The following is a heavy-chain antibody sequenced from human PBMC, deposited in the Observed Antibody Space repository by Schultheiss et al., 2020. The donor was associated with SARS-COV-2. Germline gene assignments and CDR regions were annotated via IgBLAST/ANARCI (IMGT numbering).Heavy chain of an antibody. V-gene: IGHV4-61*01. Sequence: SETLSLTCTVSGGSVSSGSYYWSWIRQPPGKGLEWIGYIYYSGSTYYNPSLKSRVTISVDTSKNQFSLKLSSVTAADTAVYYCARGIVATMFAYWGQGTLVTVSS. CDR3: ARGIVATMFAY. CDR2: IYYSGST. CDR1: GGSVSSGSYY. J-gene: IGHJ4*02. D-gene: IGHD5-12*01.